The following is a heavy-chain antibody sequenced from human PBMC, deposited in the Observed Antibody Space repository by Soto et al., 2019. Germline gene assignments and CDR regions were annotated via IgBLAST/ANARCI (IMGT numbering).Heavy chain of an antibody. J-gene: IGHJ5*02. CDR2: MNPNSGNT. D-gene: IGHD3-10*01. CDR1: GYTFTSYD. CDR3: ARGPMVRGVMGTNWFDP. Sequence: ASVKVSCKASGYTFTSYDINWVRQATGQGLEWMGWMNPNSGNTGYAQKFQGRVTMTRNTSISTAYMELSSLRSEDTAVYYCARGPMVRGVMGTNWFDPWGQGTLVTVS. V-gene: IGHV1-8*01.